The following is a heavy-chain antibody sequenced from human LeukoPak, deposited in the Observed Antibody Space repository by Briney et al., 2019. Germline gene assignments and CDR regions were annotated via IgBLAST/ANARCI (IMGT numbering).Heavy chain of an antibody. D-gene: IGHD5-24*01. CDR2: IYYSGST. CDR1: GGSISSYY. V-gene: IGHV4-59*01. J-gene: IGHJ4*02. Sequence: SETLSLTCTVSGGSISSYYWSWLRQPPGKGLEWIGYIYYSGSTNYNPSLKSRVTISVDTSKNQFSLKLSSVTAADTAVYYCARGRRDGYNAPPVYFDYWGQGTLVTVSS. CDR3: ARGRRDGYNAPPVYFDY.